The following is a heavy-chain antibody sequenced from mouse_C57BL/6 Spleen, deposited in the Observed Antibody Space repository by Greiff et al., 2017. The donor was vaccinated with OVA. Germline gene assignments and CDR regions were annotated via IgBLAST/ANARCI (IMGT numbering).Heavy chain of an antibody. D-gene: IGHD2-4*01. CDR3: ARDDYDGY. J-gene: IGHJ3*01. CDR1: GYAFTNYL. Sequence: QVQLQQSGAELVRPGTSVKVTCKASGYAFTNYLIEWVKQRPGQGLEWIGVINPGSGGTNYNEKFKGKATLTADKSSSTAYMQLSSLTSEDSAVYFCARDDYDGYWGQGTLVTVSA. V-gene: IGHV1-54*01. CDR2: INPGSGGT.